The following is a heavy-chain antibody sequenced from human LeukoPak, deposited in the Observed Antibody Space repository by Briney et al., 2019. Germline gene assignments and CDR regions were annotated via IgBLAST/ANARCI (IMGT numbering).Heavy chain of an antibody. J-gene: IGHJ4*02. V-gene: IGHV1-69*05. CDR1: GGTFSSYA. CDR3: ARSIAVAGTPPDY. D-gene: IGHD6-19*01. CDR2: IIPIFGTA. Sequence: EASVKVSCKASGGTFSSYAISWVRQAPAQGHEWMGGIIPIFGTANYAQKFQGRVTITTDESTSTAYMELSSLRAKDTAVYYCARSIAVAGTPPDYWGQGTLVTVSS.